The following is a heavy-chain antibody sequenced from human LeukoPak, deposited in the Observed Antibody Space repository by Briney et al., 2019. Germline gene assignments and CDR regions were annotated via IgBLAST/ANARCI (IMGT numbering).Heavy chain of an antibody. CDR1: GFTFSSYA. Sequence: GGSLRLSCAASGFTFSSYAMSWVRQAPGKGLEWVSAISGSGGSTYYADSVKGRFTISRDNSKNTLYLQMNSLRAEDTAVYYCASAEVVVTATAGAFDIWGQGTMVTVSS. D-gene: IGHD2-21*02. J-gene: IGHJ3*02. CDR2: ISGSGGST. V-gene: IGHV3-23*01. CDR3: ASAEVVVTATAGAFDI.